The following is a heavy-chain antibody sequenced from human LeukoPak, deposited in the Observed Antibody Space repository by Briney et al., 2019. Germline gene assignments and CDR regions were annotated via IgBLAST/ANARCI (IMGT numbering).Heavy chain of an antibody. Sequence: SVKVSCKASGSTFSSYAISWVRKAPGQGLEWVGGIIPIFGTANYAQKFQGRVTITADESTSTAYMELSSLRSEDTAVYYCARANVDTAMAYYFDYWGQGTLVTVSS. D-gene: IGHD5-18*01. J-gene: IGHJ4*02. CDR1: GSTFSSYA. CDR2: IIPIFGTA. CDR3: ARANVDTAMAYYFDY. V-gene: IGHV1-69*01.